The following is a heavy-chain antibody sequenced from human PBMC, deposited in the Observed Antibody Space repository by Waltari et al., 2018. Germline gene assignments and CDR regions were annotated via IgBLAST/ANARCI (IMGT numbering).Heavy chain of an antibody. V-gene: IGHV3-33*01. CDR1: GFTVSSYG. CDR2: IWYDGSNK. Sequence: QVQLVESGGGVVQPGWFLRLSCAASGFTVSSYGMHWVRQAPGKGLEWVAVIWYDGSNKYYADAVKGRFTISRDNSKNTLYLQMNSLRAEDTAVYYCASGLGYMDYWGQGTLVTVSS. J-gene: IGHJ4*02. CDR3: ASGLGYMDY. D-gene: IGHD1-1*01.